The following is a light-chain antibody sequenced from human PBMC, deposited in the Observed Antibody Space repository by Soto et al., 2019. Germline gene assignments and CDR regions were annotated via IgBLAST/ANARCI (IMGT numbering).Light chain of an antibody. CDR1: SSNIGTNY. V-gene: IGLV1-47*01. Sequence: QSVLSQPPSASGTPGQRVTVSCSGSSSNIGTNYVYWYQQLPATAPNLLIYRNNQRPSGVPDRFAGSKYGTSASLALSGLRSEDEADDVCAAWDYSLSGGLFGGGTKLTVL. CDR3: AAWDYSLSGGL. J-gene: IGLJ3*02. CDR2: RNN.